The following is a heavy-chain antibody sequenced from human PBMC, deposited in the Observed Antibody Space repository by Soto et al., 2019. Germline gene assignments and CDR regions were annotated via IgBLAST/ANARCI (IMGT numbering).Heavy chain of an antibody. Sequence: QVQLVESGGGVVQPGRSPRLSCAASGFPFTTYGMHWVREGPGKGLEWVAVISYDGSNTYYADSVKGRFTISRDNSKNTLYLQMNSLRPEDTALYYCVGGQYYSDYRGQGTLVTVSS. CDR3: VGGQYYSDY. CDR1: GFPFTTYG. D-gene: IGHD3-10*01. CDR2: ISYDGSNT. J-gene: IGHJ4*02. V-gene: IGHV3-30*03.